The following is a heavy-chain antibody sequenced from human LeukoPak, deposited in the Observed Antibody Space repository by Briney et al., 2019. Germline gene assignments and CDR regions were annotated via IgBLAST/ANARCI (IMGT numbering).Heavy chain of an antibody. CDR2: IYTSGST. V-gene: IGHV4-4*09. Sequence: SETLSLTCTVSGGSISSYYWSWIRQPPGKGLEWIGYIYTSGSTNYNPSLRSRVTISVDTSKNQFSLKLSSVTAADTAVYYCARDAGATAYWGQGALLTVSS. J-gene: IGHJ4*02. CDR3: ARDAGATAY. D-gene: IGHD4/OR15-4a*01. CDR1: GGSISSYY.